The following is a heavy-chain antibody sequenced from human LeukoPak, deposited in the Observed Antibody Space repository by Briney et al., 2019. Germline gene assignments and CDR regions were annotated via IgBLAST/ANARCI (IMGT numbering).Heavy chain of an antibody. J-gene: IGHJ5*02. CDR1: GGSISSYY. V-gene: IGHV4-59*01. CDR2: IYYSGST. CDR3: ARDRPYGATNWFDP. D-gene: IGHD1-26*01. Sequence: TSETLSLTCTVSGGSISSYYWSWIRQPPGKGLEWIGYIYYSGSTNYNPSLKSRVTISVDTSKNQFSLKLSSVTAADTAVYYCARDRPYGATNWFDPWGQGTLVTVSS.